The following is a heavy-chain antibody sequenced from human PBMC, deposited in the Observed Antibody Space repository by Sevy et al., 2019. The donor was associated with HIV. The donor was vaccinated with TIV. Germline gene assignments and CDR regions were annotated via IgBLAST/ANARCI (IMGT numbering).Heavy chain of an antibody. J-gene: IGHJ4*02. Sequence: GGSLRLSCAASGFTFSSYAMSWVRQAPGKGLEWVSAISGSGGSTYYADSVKGRFTISRDNSKNTLYLQMNSLRAEVTAVDYGSKAMDYFDYWGQGTLVTVSS. CDR3: SKAMDYFDY. CDR1: GFTFSSYA. V-gene: IGHV3-23*01. CDR2: ISGSGGST.